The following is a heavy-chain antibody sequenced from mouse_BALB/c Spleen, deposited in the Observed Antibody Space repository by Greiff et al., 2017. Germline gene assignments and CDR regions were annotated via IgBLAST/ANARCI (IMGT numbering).Heavy chain of an antibody. Sequence: VKLMESGAELAKPGASVKMSCKASGYTFTSYWMHWVKQRPGQGLEWIGYINPSTGYTEYNQKFKDKATLTADKSSSTAYMQLSSLTSEDSAVYYCARFTTVVARWDYWGQGTSVTVSS. CDR1: GYTFTSYW. D-gene: IGHD1-1*01. J-gene: IGHJ4*01. CDR2: INPSTGYT. CDR3: ARFTTVVARWDY. V-gene: IGHV1-7*01.